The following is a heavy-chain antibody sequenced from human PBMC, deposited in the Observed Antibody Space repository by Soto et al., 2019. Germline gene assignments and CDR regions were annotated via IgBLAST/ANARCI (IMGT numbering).Heavy chain of an antibody. Sequence: ASVKVSCKASGGTFNTYAFSWVRQAPGQGLEWVGDIMPLFNTENHAQKFQGRVTITADESTSTVYMELSSLRSDDTAIYYCASGKPAKFGGITVYYFYGMDVWGQGTTVTVPS. CDR3: ASGKPAKFGGITVYYFYGMDV. D-gene: IGHD3-16*02. CDR2: IMPLFNTE. J-gene: IGHJ6*02. CDR1: GGTFNTYA. V-gene: IGHV1-69*13.